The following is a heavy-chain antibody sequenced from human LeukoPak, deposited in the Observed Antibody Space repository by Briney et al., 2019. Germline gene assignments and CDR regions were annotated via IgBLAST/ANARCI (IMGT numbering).Heavy chain of an antibody. CDR2: ISGSSSTI. V-gene: IGHV3-48*02. J-gene: IGHJ4*02. D-gene: IGHD3-22*01. CDR1: GFTFSSYS. CDR3: ARDQNYYDSSGYDY. Sequence: GGSLRLSCAASGFTFSSYSMNWVRQAPGKGLEWVSYISGSSSTIYYADSVKGRFTISRDNAKKSLYLQMNSLRDEDTAVYYCARDQNYYDSSGYDYWGQGTLVTVSS.